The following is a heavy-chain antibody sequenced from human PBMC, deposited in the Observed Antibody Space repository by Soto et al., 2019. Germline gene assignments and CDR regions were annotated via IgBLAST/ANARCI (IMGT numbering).Heavy chain of an antibody. J-gene: IGHJ4*02. D-gene: IGHD3-10*01. V-gene: IGHV3-7*01. CDR2: IDQDGSEK. Sequence: GGSLRLSCAASGFTFSTYWLSWVRQAPGKGLEWVATIDQDGSEKYYVDSVKGRFTISRDNAKNSLYLQMNSLRAEDTAVYYCARDYYSSESAFDYWGQGTLVTVSS. CDR1: GFTFSTYW. CDR3: ARDYYSSESAFDY.